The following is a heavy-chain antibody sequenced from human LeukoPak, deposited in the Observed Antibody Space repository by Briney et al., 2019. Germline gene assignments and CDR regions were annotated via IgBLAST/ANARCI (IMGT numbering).Heavy chain of an antibody. Sequence: PGGSLRLSCAASGFTFSNYAMTWVRQAPGKGLEWVSAVSRRGDRTYYAVSVKGRFTISKDNSKKTLYLQMNSLRAEDTALYYCAARPGEITTPFVYWGQGTLVTVSS. CDR3: AARPGEITTPFVY. D-gene: IGHD2-15*01. CDR1: GFTFSNYA. V-gene: IGHV3-23*01. J-gene: IGHJ4*02. CDR2: VSRRGDRT.